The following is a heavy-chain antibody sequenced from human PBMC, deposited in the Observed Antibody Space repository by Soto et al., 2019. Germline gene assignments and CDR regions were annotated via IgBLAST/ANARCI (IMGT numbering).Heavy chain of an antibody. D-gene: IGHD3-10*01. J-gene: IGHJ4*02. Sequence: QVQLVQSGAEVKKPGSSVKVSCKASGGTFSSYAISWVRQAPGQGLEWMGGIIPICGTANYAQKFQGRVTITADESTSTVYMELSSLRSEDTAVYYCARVKRGTMVRGVNPFYFDYWGQGTLVTVSS. CDR2: IIPICGTA. V-gene: IGHV1-69*01. CDR1: GGTFSSYA. CDR3: ARVKRGTMVRGVNPFYFDY.